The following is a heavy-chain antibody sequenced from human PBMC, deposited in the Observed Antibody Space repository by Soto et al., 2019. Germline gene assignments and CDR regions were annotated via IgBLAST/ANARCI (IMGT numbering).Heavy chain of an antibody. V-gene: IGHV4-34*01. CDR2: INHSGST. CDR1: GGSFSGYY. CDR3: ARVRVQLGYIWGSYREQGVTFDY. D-gene: IGHD3-16*02. J-gene: IGHJ4*02. Sequence: SETLSLTCAVYGGSFSGYYWSWIRQPPGKGLEWIGEINHSGSTNYNPSLKSRVTISVDTSKNQFSLKLSSVTAADTAVYYCARVRVQLGYIWGSYREQGVTFDYWGQGTLVTVSS.